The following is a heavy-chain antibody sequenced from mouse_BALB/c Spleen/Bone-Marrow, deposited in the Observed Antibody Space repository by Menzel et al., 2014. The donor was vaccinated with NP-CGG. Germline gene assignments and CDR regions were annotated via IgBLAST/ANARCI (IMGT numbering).Heavy chain of an antibody. CDR3: ARHEDYGSSYYYAMDY. J-gene: IGHJ4*01. Sequence: VMLVESGAELVKPGASVKLSCKASGYTFTEYIIHWVKQRSGQGLEWIGWFYPGSGSIKYNEKFKDKATLTADKSSSTVYMELSRLTSEDSAVYFCARHEDYGSSYYYAMDYRGQGTSVTVSS. D-gene: IGHD1-1*01. CDR2: FYPGSGSI. CDR1: GYTFTEYI. V-gene: IGHV1-62-2*01.